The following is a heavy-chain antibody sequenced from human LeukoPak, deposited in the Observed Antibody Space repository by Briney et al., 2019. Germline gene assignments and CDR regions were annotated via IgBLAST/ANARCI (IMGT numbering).Heavy chain of an antibody. CDR1: GFTFSSYG. V-gene: IGHV3-30*02. CDR2: IRHDESVR. Sequence: GGSLRLSCAASGFTFSSYGMHWVRQAPGKGLEWVAFIRHDESVRYYADSVKGRFTISRDNSKNTLSLQMNSLRPGDTAVYYCAKGPSQGATWLGDYWGQGILVTVSS. CDR3: AKGPSQGATWLGDY. J-gene: IGHJ4*02. D-gene: IGHD6-19*01.